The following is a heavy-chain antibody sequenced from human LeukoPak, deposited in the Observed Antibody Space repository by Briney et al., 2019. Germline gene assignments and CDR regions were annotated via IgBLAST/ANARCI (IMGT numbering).Heavy chain of an antibody. J-gene: IGHJ5*02. CDR2: INQDGSVK. CDR1: GFTFSSHW. Sequence: PGGSLRLSCAASGFTFSSHWMNWVHQAPGKGLEWVANINQDGSVKYYVDSVKGRFTISRDNAKNSIYLQMNSLRAEDTAVYYCARGMTVAANWFDPWGQGTLVTVSS. V-gene: IGHV3-7*05. D-gene: IGHD6-19*01. CDR3: ARGMTVAANWFDP.